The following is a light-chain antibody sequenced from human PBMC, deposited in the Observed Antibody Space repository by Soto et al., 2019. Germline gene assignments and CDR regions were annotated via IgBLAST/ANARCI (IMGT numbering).Light chain of an antibody. V-gene: IGKV3-15*01. J-gene: IGKJ1*01. CDR2: LAS. Sequence: IVLMQCPGIMSLSPWERDTVFCRASQSVSSSYLAWYQQKPGQAPRVLIYLASTRATGTPARFSGSGSGTEFTLTISSLQSEDFAVYHCQQFDNWPATFGQGTKVDIK. CDR1: QSVSSSY. CDR3: QQFDNWPAT.